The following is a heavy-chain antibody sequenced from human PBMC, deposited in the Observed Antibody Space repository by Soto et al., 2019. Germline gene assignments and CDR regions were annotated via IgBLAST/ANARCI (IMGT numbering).Heavy chain of an antibody. CDR3: ATDLPVRGIRRYYWYFDL. Sequence: QVRLVQSGAEVKKPGASVKVSCKVSGHTLTELSMHWVRQAPGKGLEWMGGFDPEDGETIYAQKFQGRVTMTEDTPTDTAYMELSRLPSEYTAVYYGATDLPVRGIRRYYWYFDLWGRGTLVTVSS. D-gene: IGHD3-10*02. J-gene: IGHJ2*01. V-gene: IGHV1-24*01. CDR2: FDPEDGET. CDR1: GHTLTELS.